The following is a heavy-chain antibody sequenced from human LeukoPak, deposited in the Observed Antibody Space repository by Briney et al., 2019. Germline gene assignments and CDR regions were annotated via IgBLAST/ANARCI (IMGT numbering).Heavy chain of an antibody. Sequence: GGSLRLSCAASGFTFSSYAMSWVRQAPGKGLEWVSAISGSGGSTYYADSVKGRFTISRDNSKNTLYLQMNSLRAEDTAVYYCAKGIAVAGTRGYFDYWGQGTLDTVSS. J-gene: IGHJ4*02. V-gene: IGHV3-23*01. CDR1: GFTFSSYA. CDR3: AKGIAVAGTRGYFDY. D-gene: IGHD6-19*01. CDR2: ISGSGGST.